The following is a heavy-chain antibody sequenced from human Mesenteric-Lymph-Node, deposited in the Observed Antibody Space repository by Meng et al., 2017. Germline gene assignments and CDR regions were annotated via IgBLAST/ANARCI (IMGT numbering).Heavy chain of an antibody. V-gene: IGHV3-11*04. CDR1: GFTFSDYY. D-gene: IGHD2/OR15-2a*01. CDR2: ISPTGGSL. J-gene: IGHJ5*02. CDR3: ARDHGFLNWFDP. Sequence: QVPLGGSGGGLVKAGGSLRLSCAASGFTFSDYYMTWIRQPPGQGLEWIASISPTGGSLYYADSVKGRFSISRDNAKISLSLQMNSLRVEDTAVYYCARDHGFLNWFDPWGQGTLVTVSS.